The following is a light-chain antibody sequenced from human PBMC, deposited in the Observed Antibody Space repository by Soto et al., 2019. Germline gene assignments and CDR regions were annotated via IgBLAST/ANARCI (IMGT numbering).Light chain of an antibody. CDR2: DAS. CDR1: QGVSSY. V-gene: IGKV3D-11*01. Sequence: EIVLTQSPATLSLSPGERATLSCRASQGVSSYLAWSQQKPGQAPRLLIYDASNRATGIPARFSGSGPGTDFTLTISSLEPEDFAVYYCQQRSNWLTFGGGTRWIS. CDR3: QQRSNWLT. J-gene: IGKJ4*01.